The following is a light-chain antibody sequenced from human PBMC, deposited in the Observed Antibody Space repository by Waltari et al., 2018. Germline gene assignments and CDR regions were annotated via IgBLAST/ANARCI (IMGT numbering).Light chain of an antibody. CDR1: QSLVHSDGNTY. Sequence: DVVMTQSPLSLPVTLGQPASISCRSSQSLVHSDGNTYLNWFQQRPGQSPRRLVYKVSNRDSGVPDRFSGSGSGTDFTLKISRVEAEDVGVYFCMQGTHPMYTYAQGTKLEI. J-gene: IGKJ2*01. CDR2: KVS. V-gene: IGKV2-30*02. CDR3: MQGTHPMYT.